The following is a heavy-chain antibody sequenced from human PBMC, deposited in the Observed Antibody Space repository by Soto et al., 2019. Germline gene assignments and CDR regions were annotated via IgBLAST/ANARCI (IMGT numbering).Heavy chain of an antibody. CDR1: GFSLSTSGMC. Sequence: SGPTLVNPTQTLTLTCTFSGFSLSTSGMCVSWIRQPPGKALEWLARIDWDDDKYYSTSLKTRLTISKDTSKNQVVLTMTNMDPVDTATYYCARQITMVANSYYYYMDVWGKGTTVTVSS. CDR3: ARQITMVANSYYYYMDV. D-gene: IGHD3-10*01. CDR2: IDWDDDK. V-gene: IGHV2-70*11. J-gene: IGHJ6*03.